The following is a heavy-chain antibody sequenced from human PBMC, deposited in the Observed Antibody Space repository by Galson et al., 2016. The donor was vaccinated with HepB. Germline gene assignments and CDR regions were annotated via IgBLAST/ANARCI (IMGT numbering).Heavy chain of an antibody. CDR3: ARGATVGARVWFDP. Sequence: SVKVSCKASGGTFNSYVINWVRQAPGHGLEWMGGIPPIFGSATYAQKFQGRVTITAVKSAHTVYMELRSLRSEDTAVYYCARGATVGARVWFDPWGQGTLVTVSS. CDR1: GGTFNSYV. CDR2: IPPIFGSA. V-gene: IGHV1-69*06. D-gene: IGHD1-26*01. J-gene: IGHJ5*02.